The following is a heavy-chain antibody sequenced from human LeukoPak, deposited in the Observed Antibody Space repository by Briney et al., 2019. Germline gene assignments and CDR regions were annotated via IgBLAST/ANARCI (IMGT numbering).Heavy chain of an antibody. V-gene: IGHV3-23*01. CDR2: VGGDEKT. D-gene: IGHD2-21*02. J-gene: IGHJ4*02. Sequence: PGGSVSVSCTGSGWPFSGKALRWVGQAPGRGLEGVSGVGGDEKTHYADFVRGRFTISRDNAKNTVFLHMTSLTVEDAAVYYCAKDLSWWVTADYWGQGVLVTVSS. CDR3: AKDLSWWVTADY. CDR1: GWPFSGKA.